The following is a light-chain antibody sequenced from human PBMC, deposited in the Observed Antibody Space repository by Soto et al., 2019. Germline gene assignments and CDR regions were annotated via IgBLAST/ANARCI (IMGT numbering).Light chain of an antibody. CDR3: QQYDKWPQFT. J-gene: IGKJ2*01. CDR1: QSISSN. V-gene: IGKV3-15*01. CDR2: GAS. Sequence: IVMTQSPATLSVSPGERATLSCSASQSISSNLAWYQQKPVQAPRLLIYGASNRATGIPARFSGSGSGTEFTLTISSLQSEDFAVYYCQQYDKWPQFTFGRGTKVEIK.